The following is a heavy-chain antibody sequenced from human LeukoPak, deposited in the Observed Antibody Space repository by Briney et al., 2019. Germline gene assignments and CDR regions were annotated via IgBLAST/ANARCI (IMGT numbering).Heavy chain of an antibody. CDR1: GYTVASYY. V-gene: IGHV1-46*01. CDR2: LNPSGGSS. D-gene: IGHD5-18*01. CDR3: ARDQADSYGRWGFDY. Sequence: ASVKVSCKASGYTVASYYMHWVRQAPGQGLEWMGILNPSGGSSSYAQKFQGRATLTRATSTSTVYMELSSLRSEDTAVYYCARDQADSYGRWGFDYWGQGTLVTVSS. J-gene: IGHJ4*02.